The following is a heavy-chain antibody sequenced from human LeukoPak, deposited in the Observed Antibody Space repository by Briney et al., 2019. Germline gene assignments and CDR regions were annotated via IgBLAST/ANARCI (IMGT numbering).Heavy chain of an antibody. CDR1: GFTFSSYS. D-gene: IGHD2-15*01. V-gene: IGHV3-48*04. J-gene: IGHJ4*02. CDR3: ARYSQGTGSWYFFDY. Sequence: GGSLRLSCAASGFTFSSYSMNWVRQAPGKGLEWISKITNNGNTIYYADSVKGRFTISRDNAKNSLYLQMNNLRVEDTAVYYCARYSQGTGSWYFFDYWGQGTLVTVSS. CDR2: ITNNGNTI.